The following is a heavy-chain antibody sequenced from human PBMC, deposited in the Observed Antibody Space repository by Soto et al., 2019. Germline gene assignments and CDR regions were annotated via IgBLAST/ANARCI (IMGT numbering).Heavy chain of an antibody. V-gene: IGHV3-74*01. CDR2: IHRDGTST. CDR1: GLTFSNYW. Sequence: EVQLVESGGGLVQPGGSLRLSCEASGLTFSNYWMHWVRQAPGKGLVWVSRIHRDGTSTSYADSVKGRFTISRDNAKNTLYLQMNSLRAEDTAVYYCARDGAYCGGPCYSLWYFDLWGRGTLVTVSS. CDR3: ARDGAYCGGPCYSLWYFDL. D-gene: IGHD2-21*02. J-gene: IGHJ2*01.